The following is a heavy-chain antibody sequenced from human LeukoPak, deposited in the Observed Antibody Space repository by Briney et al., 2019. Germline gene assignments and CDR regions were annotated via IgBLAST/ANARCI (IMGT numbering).Heavy chain of an antibody. CDR2: IKSDGCST. J-gene: IGHJ5*02. V-gene: IGHV3-74*01. Sequence: GGSQRLSCAASGFTFSIYSMHWVRQAPGKGLVWVSRIKSDGCSTSYADSVKGRFTISRDNAKNTLYLQMDSLRVEDTAVYYCAKSDWFDPWGQGTL. CDR1: GFTFSIYS. CDR3: AKSDWFDP.